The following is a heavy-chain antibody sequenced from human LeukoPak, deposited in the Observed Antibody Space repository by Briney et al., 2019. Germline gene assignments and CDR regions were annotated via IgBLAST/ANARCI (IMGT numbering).Heavy chain of an antibody. D-gene: IGHD3-22*01. J-gene: IGHJ4*02. V-gene: IGHV1-58*02. CDR3: AAESWGYDSSGYPH. CDR1: GFTFTSSA. CDR2: IVVGSGNT. Sequence: SVKVSCKASGFTFTSSAMQWVRQARGQRLEWIGWIVVGSGNTNYAQKFQERVTITRDMSTSTAYMELSSLRCEDTAVYYCAAESWGYDSSGYPHWGQGTLVTVSS.